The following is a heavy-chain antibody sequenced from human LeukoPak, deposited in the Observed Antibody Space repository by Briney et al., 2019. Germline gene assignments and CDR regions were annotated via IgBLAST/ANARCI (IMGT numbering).Heavy chain of an antibody. CDR3: ASSASYLAY. J-gene: IGHJ4*02. CDR2: TYYRSKWYN. Sequence: SQTLSLTCAISGDSVSSNSATWNWVRQSPSRGLEWLGRTYYRSKWYNDYAVSVKGRITISPDTFKNQFSLQLNSVTPEDTAVYYCASSASYLAYWGQGTLVTISS. V-gene: IGHV6-1*01. CDR1: GDSVSSNSAT. D-gene: IGHD1-26*01.